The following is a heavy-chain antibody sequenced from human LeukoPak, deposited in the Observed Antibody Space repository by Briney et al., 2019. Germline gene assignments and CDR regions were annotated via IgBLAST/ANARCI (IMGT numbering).Heavy chain of an antibody. D-gene: IGHD3-16*01. V-gene: IGHV1-2*02. J-gene: IGHJ4*02. Sequence: ASVKVSCKVSGYTLTELSMHRVRQAPGQGLEWMGWINPNSGGTNYAQKFQGRVTMTRDTSISTAYMELSRLRSDDTAVYYCARSWGDYWGQGTLVTVSS. CDR3: ARSWGDY. CDR1: GYTLTELS. CDR2: INPNSGGT.